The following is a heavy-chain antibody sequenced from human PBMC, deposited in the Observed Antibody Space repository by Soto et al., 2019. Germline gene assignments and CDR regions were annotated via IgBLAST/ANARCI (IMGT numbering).Heavy chain of an antibody. CDR1: GFTFSGYG. J-gene: IGHJ5*02. CDR3: ARDNGLAGSFDP. D-gene: IGHD6-13*01. Sequence: SGGSLRLSCAASGFTFSGYGMHWVRQAPGKGLEWVAVISNDGSNKYYADSVKGRFTISRDNAKNSLYLQMNSLRDEDTAVYYCARDNGLAGSFDPWGQGTLVTVSS. V-gene: IGHV3-30*03. CDR2: ISNDGSNK.